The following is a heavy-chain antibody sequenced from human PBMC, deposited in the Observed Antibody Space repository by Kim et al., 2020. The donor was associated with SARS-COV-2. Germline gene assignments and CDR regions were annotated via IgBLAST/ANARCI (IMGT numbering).Heavy chain of an antibody. V-gene: IGHV3-11*01. CDR3: ARHRIAVHDAFDI. Sequence: YADAVKGRFTISRDNAKNSLYLQMNSLRAEDTAVYYCARHRIAVHDAFDIWGQGTMVTVSS. D-gene: IGHD6-19*01. J-gene: IGHJ3*02.